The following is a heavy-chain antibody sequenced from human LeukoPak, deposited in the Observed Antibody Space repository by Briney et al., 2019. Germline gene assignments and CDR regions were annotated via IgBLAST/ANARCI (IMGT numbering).Heavy chain of an antibody. Sequence: GGSLRLSCAVSGFTFSSHAMSWVRQAPGKGLEWVSAISGRGGSTYYADSVKGRFTISRDNSKNTLYLQMNSLRAEDTAVYYCAKDDYGDYVYYYMDVWGKGTTVTVSS. V-gene: IGHV3-23*01. CDR1: GFTFSSHA. D-gene: IGHD4-17*01. CDR2: ISGRGGST. CDR3: AKDDYGDYVYYYMDV. J-gene: IGHJ6*03.